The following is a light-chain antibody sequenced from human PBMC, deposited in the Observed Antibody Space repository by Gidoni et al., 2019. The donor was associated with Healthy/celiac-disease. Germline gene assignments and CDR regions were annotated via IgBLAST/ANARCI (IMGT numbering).Light chain of an antibody. CDR3: QQYGSSPGTT. CDR2: GAS. CDR1: QSVSSSY. V-gene: IGKV3-20*01. Sequence: EIVLTQSPGTLSLSPGERATLSCRASQSVSSSYLAWYQQKPGQPPRLLIDGASSRANGIPDRFSGSGSGTDFTLTISRLEPEDFAVYYWQQYGSSPGTTFXGXTKVEIK. J-gene: IGKJ4*02.